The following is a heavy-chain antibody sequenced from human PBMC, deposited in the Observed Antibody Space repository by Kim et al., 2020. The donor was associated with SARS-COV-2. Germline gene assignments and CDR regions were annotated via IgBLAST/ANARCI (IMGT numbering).Heavy chain of an antibody. CDR3: MKGGWGWIWDH. CDR2: IDGSDGTT. D-gene: IGHD2-2*03. J-gene: IGHJ4*02. V-gene: IGHV3-23*01. Sequence: GGSLRLSCTTSGFTFTGYAMSWVRQAPGKGLEWVSSIDGSDGTTYYVDSVKGRFTISRDNPKNTLYLQMNSLRADDTAVYYCMKGGWGWIWDHWGQGPRVTVPS. CDR1: GFTFTGYA.